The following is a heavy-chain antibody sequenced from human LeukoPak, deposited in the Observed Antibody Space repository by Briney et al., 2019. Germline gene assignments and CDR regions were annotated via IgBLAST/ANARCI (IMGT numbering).Heavy chain of an antibody. J-gene: IGHJ4*02. Sequence: PGGSLRLSCAVSGFTFNNQAMSWVRQAPGKGLEWVSGISGSGGSTYYADSVKGRFTISRDNSKNTLYLQMNSLRAEDTAVYYCAKPAVEVPPALDGYSNGYYFDNWGQGTLVTVSS. CDR3: AKPAVEVPPALDGYSNGYYFDN. CDR2: ISGSGGST. D-gene: IGHD5-18*01. CDR1: GFTFNNQA. V-gene: IGHV3-23*01.